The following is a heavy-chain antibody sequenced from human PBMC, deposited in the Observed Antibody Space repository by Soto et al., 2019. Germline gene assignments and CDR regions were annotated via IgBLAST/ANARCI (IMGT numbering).Heavy chain of an antibody. CDR2: IYTSGST. CDR3: ARTVGAAYYFDF. CDR1: GGSFSGYY. V-gene: IGHV4-59*10. J-gene: IGHJ4*02. Sequence: SETLSLTCAVYGGSFSGYYWSWIRQPAGKGLEWIGRIYTSGSTNYNPSLKSRVTMSIDTSNKHFSLSLKSVTAADTAVYYCARTVGAAYYFDFWGQGALVTVSS. D-gene: IGHD1-26*01.